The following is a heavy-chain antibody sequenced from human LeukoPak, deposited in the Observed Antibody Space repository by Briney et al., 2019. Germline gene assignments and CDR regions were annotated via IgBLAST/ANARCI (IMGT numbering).Heavy chain of an antibody. J-gene: IGHJ4*02. CDR3: ARDYPPYYFDY. CDR1: GASISSYY. V-gene: IGHV4-59*01. CDR2: IYYSGST. Sequence: PSETLSLTCTVSGASISSYYWGWIRQPPGKGLEWVGYIYYSGSTNYNPSLKSRVTISVDTSKNQFSLKLSSVTAADTAVYYCARDYPPYYFDYWDQGTLVTVSS.